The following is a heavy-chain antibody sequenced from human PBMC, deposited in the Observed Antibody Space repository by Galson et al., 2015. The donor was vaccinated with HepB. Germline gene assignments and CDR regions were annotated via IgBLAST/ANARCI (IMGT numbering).Heavy chain of an antibody. CDR2: ILPILGTT. J-gene: IGHJ6*02. Sequence: SVKVSCKASGGTFNSYAISWVRQAPGQGLEWMGRILPILGTTNYAQKLQGRVTITADKSTSTAYMELSSLRSEDTAVYFCARDGGSYSFYYGMDVWGQGATVTVSS. D-gene: IGHD1-26*01. CDR1: GGTFNSYA. CDR3: ARDGGSYSFYYGMDV. V-gene: IGHV1-69*04.